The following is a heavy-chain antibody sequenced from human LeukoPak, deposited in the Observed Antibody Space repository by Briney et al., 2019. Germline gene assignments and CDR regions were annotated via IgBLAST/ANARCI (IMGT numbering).Heavy chain of an antibody. CDR1: GDSINKYF. CDR3: ARAGPENLNWRYSIDF. D-gene: IGHD2-15*01. V-gene: IGHV4-59*01. CDR2: ISHSGNT. J-gene: IGHJ4*02. Sequence: NPSETLSLTCTVSGDSINKYFWSWLRPFPGKGLEWIGYISHSGNTNYNPSLKIRVTISLDKSNNQFSLRLSSVTAADTAVYYCARAGPENLNWRYSIDFWGQGILVTVSS.